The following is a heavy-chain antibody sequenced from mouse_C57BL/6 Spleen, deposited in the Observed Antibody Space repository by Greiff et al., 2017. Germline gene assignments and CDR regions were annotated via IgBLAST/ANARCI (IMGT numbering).Heavy chain of an antibody. CDR1: GYTFTSYW. V-gene: IGHV1-7*01. Sequence: QVQLQQSGAELAQPGASVKLSCTASGYTFTSYWMHWVKQRPGQGLEWLGYINPGSGYTKYNPKFKDKATLTADKSSSTAYMKLSSLTYEDSAVYYCARGGYYGSRGFAVWGQGTLVTVSA. CDR2: INPGSGYT. CDR3: ARGGYYGSRGFAV. D-gene: IGHD1-1*01. J-gene: IGHJ3*01.